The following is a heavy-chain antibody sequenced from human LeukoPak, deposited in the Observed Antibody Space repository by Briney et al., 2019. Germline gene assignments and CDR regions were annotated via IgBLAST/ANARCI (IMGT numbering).Heavy chain of an antibody. CDR1: GFTFDDYA. Sequence: GGSPRLSCAASGFTFDDYAMHWVRQAPGKGLEWVSLISGDGGSTYYADSVKGRFTISRDNSKNSLYLQMNSLRTEDTALYYCAKDPGPDQLLWRGYYYYGMDVWGQGTTVTVSS. CDR2: ISGDGGST. J-gene: IGHJ6*02. D-gene: IGHD2-2*01. CDR3: AKDPGPDQLLWRGYYYYGMDV. V-gene: IGHV3-43*02.